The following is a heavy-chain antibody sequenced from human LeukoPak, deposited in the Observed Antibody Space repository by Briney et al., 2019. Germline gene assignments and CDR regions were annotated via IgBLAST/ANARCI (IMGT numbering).Heavy chain of an antibody. J-gene: IGHJ5*02. CDR2: INHSGST. Sequence: PSETLSLTCAVYGGSFSGYYWSWIRQPPGKGLEWIGEINHSGSTNYNPSLKSRVTISVDTSKNQFSLKLSSVTAADAAVYYCARSLRQWLVGNWFDPWGQGTLVTVSS. D-gene: IGHD6-19*01. CDR1: GGSFSGYY. CDR3: ARSLRQWLVGNWFDP. V-gene: IGHV4-34*01.